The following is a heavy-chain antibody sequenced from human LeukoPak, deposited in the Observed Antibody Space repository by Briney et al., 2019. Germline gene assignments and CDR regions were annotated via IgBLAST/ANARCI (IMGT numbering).Heavy chain of an antibody. V-gene: IGHV4-34*01. J-gene: IGHJ5*02. D-gene: IGHD3-22*01. CDR2: INHSGST. Sequence: SETLSLTCAVYGGSFSGYYWSWIRQPPGKGLEWIGEINHSGSTNYNPSLKSRVTISVDTSKNQFSLKLSSVTAADTAVYYCARGRRWHSSGPNWFDPWGQGTLVTVSS. CDR3: ARGRRWHSSGPNWFDP. CDR1: GGSFSGYY.